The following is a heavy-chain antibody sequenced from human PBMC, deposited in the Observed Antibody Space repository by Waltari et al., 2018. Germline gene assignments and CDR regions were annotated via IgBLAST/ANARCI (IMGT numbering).Heavy chain of an antibody. CDR2: LSDDESDE. V-gene: IGHV3-30*04. D-gene: IGHD6-19*01. CDR1: GFTFSMYS. J-gene: IGHJ4*02. CDR3: ARDPEYNTAWPPDYFDH. Sequence: QVNLVESGGGVVQPGGSLRLSCEASGFTFSMYSMHWVRQAPGKGLEVVAGLSDDESDEYYAESVRGRFTISRDNAENTLYLQLSSLRVEDTALFYCARDPEYNTAWPPDYFDHWGQGTPVTVSS.